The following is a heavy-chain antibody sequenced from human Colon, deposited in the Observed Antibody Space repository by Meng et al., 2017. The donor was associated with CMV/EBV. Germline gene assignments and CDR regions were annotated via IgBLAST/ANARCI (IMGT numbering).Heavy chain of an antibody. V-gene: IGHV1-18*01. CDR2: ISAYNGNT. CDR1: GYTFSNYG. J-gene: IGHJ4*02. CDR3: ARGGYISSWYVAPDY. D-gene: IGHD6-13*01. Sequence: SGYTFSNYGISWLRQAPGQGREWMGWISAYNGNTNYAQNFQGRLTVTTDTSTNTAYMELTRLRSDDTAVYFCARGGYISSWYVAPDYWGQGALVTVSS.